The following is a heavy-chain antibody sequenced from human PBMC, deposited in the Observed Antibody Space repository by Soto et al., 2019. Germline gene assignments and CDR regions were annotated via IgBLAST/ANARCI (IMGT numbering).Heavy chain of an antibody. CDR2: IYYSGST. J-gene: IGHJ4*02. CDR3: ARESCSGGSSYFDP. Sequence: QVQLQESGPGLVKPSETLSLTCTVSGGSVSSGSYYWSWIRQPPGKGLEWIGYIYYSGSTNYNPSLKSRVTISVDTSKNQFSLKLSSVTAADTAVYYCARESCSGGSSYFDPWGQGTLVTVSS. CDR1: GGSVSSGSYY. D-gene: IGHD2-15*01. V-gene: IGHV4-61*01.